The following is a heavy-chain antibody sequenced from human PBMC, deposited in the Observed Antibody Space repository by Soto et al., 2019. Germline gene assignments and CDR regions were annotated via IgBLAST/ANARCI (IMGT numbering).Heavy chain of an antibody. Sequence: PGGSLRLSCAASGFTFSSYAMHWVRQAPGKGLEWVAVISYDESKKYYADSVKGRFTIFRDNSKNTLYLQMNSLRAEDTAVYYCASKQDWGQGTLVTVSS. CDR1: GFTFSSYA. J-gene: IGHJ4*02. V-gene: IGHV3-30-3*01. CDR3: ASKQD. CDR2: ISYDESKK.